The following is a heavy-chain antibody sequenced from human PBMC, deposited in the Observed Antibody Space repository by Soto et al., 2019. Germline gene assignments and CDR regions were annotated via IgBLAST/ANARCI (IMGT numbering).Heavy chain of an antibody. Sequence: PSETLSLTCTVSGGPISSYYWSWIRQPPGKGLEWIGYIYYSGSTNYNPSLKSRVTISVDTSKNQFSLKLSSVTAADTAVYYCARDQVGYCSSTSCQMYNWFDPWGQGTLVTVSS. CDR2: IYYSGST. CDR1: GGPISSYY. CDR3: ARDQVGYCSSTSCQMYNWFDP. D-gene: IGHD2-2*01. J-gene: IGHJ5*02. V-gene: IGHV4-59*01.